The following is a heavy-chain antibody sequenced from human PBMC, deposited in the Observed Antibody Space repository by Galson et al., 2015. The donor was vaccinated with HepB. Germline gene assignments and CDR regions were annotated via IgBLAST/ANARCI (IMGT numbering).Heavy chain of an antibody. Sequence: SLRLSCAASGFTFSSYGMHWVRQAPGKGLEWVAVISYDGSNKYYADSVKGRFTISRDNSKNTLYLQMNSLRAEDTAVYYCAKRHYYDSSGYYPFDAFDIWGQGTMVTVSS. CDR2: ISYDGSNK. V-gene: IGHV3-30*18. CDR1: GFTFSSYG. J-gene: IGHJ3*02. CDR3: AKRHYYDSSGYYPFDAFDI. D-gene: IGHD3-22*01.